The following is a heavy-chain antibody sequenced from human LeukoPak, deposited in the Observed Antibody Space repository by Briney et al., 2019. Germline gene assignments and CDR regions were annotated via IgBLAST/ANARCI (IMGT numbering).Heavy chain of an antibody. V-gene: IGHV4-4*07. CDR2: IYTSGGT. D-gene: IGHD6-13*01. CDR1: CGSISSYY. CDR3: ARTEPSSSWYYFDY. Sequence: SETLSFTCTVSCGSISSYYRSWIRQPARKGLEWIGGIYTSGGTNYNPSLKSRVTMSVDTSKNQFSLKLSSVTAADTAVYYCARTEPSSSWYYFDYWGQGTLVTVSS. J-gene: IGHJ4*02.